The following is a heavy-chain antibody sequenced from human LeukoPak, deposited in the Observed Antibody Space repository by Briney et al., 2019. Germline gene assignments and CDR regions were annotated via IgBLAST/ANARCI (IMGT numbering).Heavy chain of an antibody. D-gene: IGHD3-22*01. Sequence: PGGSLRLSCAASGLTFSRYAMSWVRQAPGKGLEWVSANSGIGGSTYYADSVKGRFTISRDNSKNTLYLQMNSLRAEDTAEYYCARTYYYDSSGYGVAFDIWGQGTMVTVSS. CDR3: ARTYYYDSSGYGVAFDI. CDR2: NSGIGGST. V-gene: IGHV3-23*01. J-gene: IGHJ3*02. CDR1: GLTFSRYA.